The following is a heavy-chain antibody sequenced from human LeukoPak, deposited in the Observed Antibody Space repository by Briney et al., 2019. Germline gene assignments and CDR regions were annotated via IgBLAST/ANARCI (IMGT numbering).Heavy chain of an antibody. CDR2: INPNSGGT. Sequence: VASVKVSCKASGYTFTGYYMHWVRQAPGQGLEWMGWINPNSGGTNYAQKFQGRVTMTRDTSISTAYMELSSLRSEDTAVYYCARGDRYSSSRFDIWGQGTMVTVSS. CDR3: ARGDRYSSSRFDI. J-gene: IGHJ3*02. CDR1: GYTFTGYY. V-gene: IGHV1-2*02. D-gene: IGHD6-13*01.